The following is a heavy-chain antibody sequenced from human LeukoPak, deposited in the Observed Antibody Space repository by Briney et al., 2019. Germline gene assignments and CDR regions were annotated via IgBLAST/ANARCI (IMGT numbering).Heavy chain of an antibody. CDR3: ARDHPEGGIDY. V-gene: IGHV3-64*01. D-gene: IGHD1-1*01. CDR1: GFPFSSYA. Sequence: GGSLRLSCAASGFPFSSYAMSWVRQAPGKGLEYVSAISSNGGSTYYANSVKGRFTISRDNSKNTLYLQMGSLRAEDMAVYYCARDHPEGGIDYWGQGTLVTVSS. J-gene: IGHJ4*02. CDR2: ISSNGGST.